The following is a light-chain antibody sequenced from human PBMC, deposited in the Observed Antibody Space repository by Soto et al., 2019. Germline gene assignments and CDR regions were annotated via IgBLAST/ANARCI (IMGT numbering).Light chain of an antibody. J-gene: IGLJ2*01. Sequence: QSVLTQPPSASGTPGQRVTISCSGSSSNIGSNTVNSYQQLPGTAPKLLIYSNNQRPSGVPDRFSGSKSGTSASLAISGLQSEDEADYYCAAWYDSLNGVVFGGGTKLTVL. V-gene: IGLV1-44*01. CDR3: AAWYDSLNGVV. CDR1: SSNIGSNT. CDR2: SNN.